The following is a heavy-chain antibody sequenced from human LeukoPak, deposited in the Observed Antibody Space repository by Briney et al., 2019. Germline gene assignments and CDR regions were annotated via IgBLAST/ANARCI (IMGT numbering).Heavy chain of an antibody. D-gene: IGHD3-9*01. Sequence: GGSLRLSCAASGFTFRNYAMSWVRQAPGKGLEWVSAVSGRDDSTYHADSVKGRFTISRDNSKNTLYLQMSSLRAEDTAVYYCAKWGDYDILTGYYDSDYWGQGTLVTVSS. V-gene: IGHV3-23*01. J-gene: IGHJ4*02. CDR3: AKWGDYDILTGYYDSDY. CDR2: VSGRDDST. CDR1: GFTFRNYA.